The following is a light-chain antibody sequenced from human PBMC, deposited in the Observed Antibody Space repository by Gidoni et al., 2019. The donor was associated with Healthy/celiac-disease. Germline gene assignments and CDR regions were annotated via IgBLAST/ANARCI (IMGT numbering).Light chain of an antibody. CDR1: QGISSY. V-gene: IGKV1-8*01. J-gene: IGKJ4*01. CDR3: QQYYSYPGA. Sequence: AIRMPQSPSSLSASTGDRVTITCRASQGISSYLAWYQQKPGKAPKLLIYAASTLQSGVPSRFSGSGSGTDFTLTISCLQSEDFATYYCQQYYSYPGAFGGGTKVEIK. CDR2: AAS.